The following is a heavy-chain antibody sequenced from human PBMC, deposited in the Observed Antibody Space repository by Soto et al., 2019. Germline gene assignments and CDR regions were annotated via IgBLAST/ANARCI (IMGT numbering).Heavy chain of an antibody. J-gene: IGHJ5*02. D-gene: IGHD2-15*01. V-gene: IGHV2-5*02. Sequence: QITLKKSGPTLLKPTQTLPLTCTFSGFSLTTSGVGVGWFRKPPGKALEWLALIYWDDDKRYSPSLHIKLTITKDTSQNQVVLTMTNMSHVATSTYYCAPRFPRHTAGSSGGGFAPAFDPWGQGTLVTVSS. CDR3: APRFPRHTAGSSGGGFAPAFDP. CDR2: IYWDDDK. CDR1: GFSLTTSGVG.